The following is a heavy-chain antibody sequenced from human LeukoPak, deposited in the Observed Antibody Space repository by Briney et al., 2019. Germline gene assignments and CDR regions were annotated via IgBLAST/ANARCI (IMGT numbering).Heavy chain of an antibody. CDR3: AKADCATIYCYVKDY. CDR1: GFTFSNSA. CDR2: ISGSGDKT. Sequence: GVSLRLSCAASGFTFSNSAMNWVRQTPEKGLEWVSAISGSGDKTLYADSVKGRFTISRDNSKNMLYLQMNSLRAEGTAIYYCAKADCATIYCYVKDYWGQGTLVTVSS. D-gene: IGHD2/OR15-2a*01. V-gene: IGHV3-23*01. J-gene: IGHJ4*02.